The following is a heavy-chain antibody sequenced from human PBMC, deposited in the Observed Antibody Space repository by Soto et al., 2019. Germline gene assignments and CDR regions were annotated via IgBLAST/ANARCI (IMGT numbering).Heavy chain of an antibody. D-gene: IGHD2-15*01. CDR3: ARDVGYCSGGSCYSYYYYYGMDV. V-gene: IGHV3-74*01. CDR1: GFTFSSYW. Sequence: PGGSLRLSCAASGFTFSSYWMHWVRQAPGKGLVWVSRINSDGSSTSYADSVKGRFTISRDNAKNTLYLQMNSLRAEDTAVYYCARDVGYCSGGSCYSYYYYYGMDVWGQGTTVTVSS. J-gene: IGHJ6*02. CDR2: INSDGSST.